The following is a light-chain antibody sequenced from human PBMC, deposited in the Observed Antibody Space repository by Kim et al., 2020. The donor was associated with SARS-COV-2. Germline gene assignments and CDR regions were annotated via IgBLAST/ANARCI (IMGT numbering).Light chain of an antibody. CDR2: RNN. Sequence: ELTQPPSASGTPGQRVTISCSGSSSNIGSNYVYWYQQLPGTAPKLLIYRNNQRPSGVPDRFSGSKSGTSASLAISGLRSEDAADYYCAAWDDSPVFGG. J-gene: IGLJ2*01. V-gene: IGLV1-47*01. CDR1: SSNIGSNY. CDR3: AAWDDSPV.